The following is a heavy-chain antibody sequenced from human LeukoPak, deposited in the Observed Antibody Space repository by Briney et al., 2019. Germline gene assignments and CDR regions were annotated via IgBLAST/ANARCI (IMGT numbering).Heavy chain of an antibody. V-gene: IGHV3-23*01. J-gene: IGHJ6*03. Sequence: PGGSLRLSCATSGFTFSSYAMSWVRQAPGKGLEWVSAISGSGGSTYYADSVKGRSTISRDNSKNTLYLQMNSLRAEDTAVYYCAKGSTSCYLCSYYYYYMDVWGKGTTVTVSS. CDR1: GFTFSSYA. D-gene: IGHD2-2*01. CDR3: AKGSTSCYLCSYYYYYMDV. CDR2: ISGSGGST.